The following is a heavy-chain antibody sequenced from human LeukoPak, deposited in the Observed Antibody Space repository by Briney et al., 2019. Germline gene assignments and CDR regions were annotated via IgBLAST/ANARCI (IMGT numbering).Heavy chain of an antibody. V-gene: IGHV3-23*01. CDR2: ISGSGGST. CDR3: ANKRAGFDP. D-gene: IGHD6-19*01. CDR1: GFTFSSYA. Sequence: GGSLRLSCAASGFTFSSYATNWVRQAPGKGLEWVSGISGSGGSTYYADSVKGRFTISRDNSKNTLYLQMNSLRAEDTAVYYCANKRAGFDPWGQGTLVTVSS. J-gene: IGHJ5*02.